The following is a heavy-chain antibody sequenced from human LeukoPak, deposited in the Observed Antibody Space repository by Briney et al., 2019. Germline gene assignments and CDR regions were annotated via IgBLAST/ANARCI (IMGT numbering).Heavy chain of an antibody. D-gene: IGHD3-16*01. CDR2: IWYDGSNK. CDR1: GFTFSSYG. Sequence: GRSLRLSCAASGFTFSSYGMHWVRQAPGKGLEWVAVIWYDGSNKYYADSVKGRFTISRDNSKNTLYLQMSNLRAEDTAVYFCARGGGLDVWGQGATVTVSS. V-gene: IGHV3-33*01. J-gene: IGHJ6*02. CDR3: ARGGGLDV.